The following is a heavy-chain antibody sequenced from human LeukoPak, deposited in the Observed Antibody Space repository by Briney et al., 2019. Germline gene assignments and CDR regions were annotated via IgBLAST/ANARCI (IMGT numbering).Heavy chain of an antibody. V-gene: IGHV1-18*01. CDR3: ASLTKPSYYDILTGYYDPFDY. J-gene: IGHJ4*02. D-gene: IGHD3-9*01. Sequence: ASVKVSCKASGYTFTSYGISWVRQAPGQGLEWMGWISAYNGNTNYAQKLQGRVTMTTDTSTSTAYMELRSLRSDDTAVYYCASLTKPSYYDILTGYYDPFDYWGQGTLVTVSS. CDR1: GYTFTSYG. CDR2: ISAYNGNT.